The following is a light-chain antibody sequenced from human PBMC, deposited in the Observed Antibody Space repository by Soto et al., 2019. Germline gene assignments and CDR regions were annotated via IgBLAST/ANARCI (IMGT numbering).Light chain of an antibody. Sequence: DTQMTQSPSTLSASVGDRITITCRASQSISNWLAWYQQRPGKAPKALIYDASNLESGVPSRFSGSGSGTEFTLTITSLQPDDFASYYCQQYNDYPWTFGQGTKVDIK. J-gene: IGKJ1*01. CDR1: QSISNW. CDR2: DAS. CDR3: QQYNDYPWT. V-gene: IGKV1-5*01.